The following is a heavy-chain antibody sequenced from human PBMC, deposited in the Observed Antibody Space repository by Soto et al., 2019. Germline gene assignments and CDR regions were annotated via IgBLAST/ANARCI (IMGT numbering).Heavy chain of an antibody. Sequence: PSETLSLTCTVSGCSISSGDYYWSWIRQHPGEGLEWIGNIYYSGSTYYNPSLKSRLTISLDTSKSQFFLKLTSVTAADTAVYYCARDSSLRGTFDPWGQGTLVTVSS. D-gene: IGHD1-1*01. J-gene: IGHJ5*02. CDR1: GCSISSGDYY. V-gene: IGHV4-31*03. CDR3: ARDSSLRGTFDP. CDR2: IYYSGST.